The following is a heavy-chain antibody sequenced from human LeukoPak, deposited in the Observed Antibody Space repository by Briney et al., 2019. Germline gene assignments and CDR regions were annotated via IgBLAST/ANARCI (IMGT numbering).Heavy chain of an antibody. D-gene: IGHD4-17*01. CDR2: ISGSGGST. CDR1: GFTFSSYA. V-gene: IGHV3-23*01. CDR3: ANGGLRYGDTYFDY. Sequence: GGSLRLSCAASGFTFSSYAMSWVRQAPGKGLEWVSAISGSGGSTYYADSVKGRFTISRDNSKNTLYLQMNSLRAEDTAVYYCANGGLRYGDTYFDYWGQGTLVTVFS. J-gene: IGHJ4*02.